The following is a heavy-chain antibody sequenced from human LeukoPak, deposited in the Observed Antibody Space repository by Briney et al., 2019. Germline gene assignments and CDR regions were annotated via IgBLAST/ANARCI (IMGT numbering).Heavy chain of an antibody. D-gene: IGHD3-9*01. CDR3: ARDGGYFDWLLNFDY. Sequence: ASVKVSCKASGGTFSSYAISWVRQAPGQGLEWMGWISAYNGNTNYAQKLQGRVTMTTDTSTSTAYMELRSLRSDDTAVYYCARDGGYFDWLLNFDYWGQGTLVTVSS. J-gene: IGHJ4*02. V-gene: IGHV1-18*01. CDR1: GGTFSSYA. CDR2: ISAYNGNT.